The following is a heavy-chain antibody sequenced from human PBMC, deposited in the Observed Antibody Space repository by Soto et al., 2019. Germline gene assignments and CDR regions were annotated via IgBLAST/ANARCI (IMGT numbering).Heavy chain of an antibody. CDR2: ISGSGGST. CDR3: ATGGSVVPAAMFDY. V-gene: IGHV3-23*01. J-gene: IGHJ4*02. Sequence: HPGGSLRLSCAASGFTFSSYAMSWVRQAPGKGLGWVSAISGSGGSTYYADSVKGRFTISRDNSKNTLYLQMNSLRAEDTAVYYCATGGSVVPAAMFDYWGQGTLVTVSS. D-gene: IGHD2-2*01. CDR1: GFTFSSYA.